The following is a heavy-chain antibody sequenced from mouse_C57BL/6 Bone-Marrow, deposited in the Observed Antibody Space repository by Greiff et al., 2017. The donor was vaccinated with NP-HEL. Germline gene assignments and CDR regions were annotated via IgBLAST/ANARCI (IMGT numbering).Heavy chain of an antibody. CDR1: GYTFTSYW. CDR2: IDPSDSYT. V-gene: IGHV1-59*01. CDR3: ARPIYDGYPYYFDY. J-gene: IGHJ2*01. Sequence: QVQLQQPGAELVRPGTSVKLSCKASGYTFTSYWMHWVKQRPGQGLEWIGVIDPSDSYTNYNQKFKGKATLTVDTSSSTAYMQLSSLTSEVSAVYYCARPIYDGYPYYFDYWGQGTTLTVSS. D-gene: IGHD2-3*01.